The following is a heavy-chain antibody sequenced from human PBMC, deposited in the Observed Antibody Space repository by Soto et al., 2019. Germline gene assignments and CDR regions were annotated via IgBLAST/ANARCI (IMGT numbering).Heavy chain of an antibody. V-gene: IGHV5-51*01. D-gene: IGHD2-8*01. J-gene: IGHJ3*01. CDR3: ARHSFQYCTNGVCPFGK. CDR2: IYPGDSDT. Sequence: PGESLKISCKGSGYSFSSYWIGWVRQMPGKGLEWMGIIYPGDSDTRYSPSFQGHVTISADKSISTAYLQWSSLKASDTAMYYCARHSFQYCTNGVCPFGKWGQGTMVTVSS. CDR1: GYSFSSYW.